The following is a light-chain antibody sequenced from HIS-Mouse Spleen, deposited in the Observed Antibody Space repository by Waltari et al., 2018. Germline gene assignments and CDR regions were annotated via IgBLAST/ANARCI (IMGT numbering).Light chain of an antibody. CDR3: QQYDNLQYT. V-gene: IGKV1-33*01. J-gene: IGKJ2*01. CDR1: QDLSNY. CDR2: DAS. Sequence: DIQMTQSPSSLSASVGDRVTITCQASQDLSNYLNWYQQKPGKAPKLLIYDASNLETGVPSRFSGSGSGTDFTFTISSLQPEDIATYYCQQYDNLQYTFGQGTKLEIK.